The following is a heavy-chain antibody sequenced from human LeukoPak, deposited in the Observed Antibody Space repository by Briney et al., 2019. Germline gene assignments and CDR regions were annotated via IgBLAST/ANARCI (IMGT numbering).Heavy chain of an antibody. Sequence: GGSLRLSCAASGFTINNYDMNWVRQAPGKGLEWVSYISSSSTTISYADSVKGRFTISRDNAKNTLYLQMNSLRAEDTAVYYCARGFTVTTYARGAFDIWGQGTMVTVSS. CDR2: ISSSSTTI. CDR1: GFTINNYD. J-gene: IGHJ3*02. D-gene: IGHD4-17*01. CDR3: ARGFTVTTYARGAFDI. V-gene: IGHV3-48*04.